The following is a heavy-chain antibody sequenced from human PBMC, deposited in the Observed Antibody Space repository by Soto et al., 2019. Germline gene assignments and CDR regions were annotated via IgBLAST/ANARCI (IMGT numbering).Heavy chain of an antibody. Sequence: GESLKISCKGSGYSFTSYWIGWVRQMPGKGLEWMGIIYPGDPDTRYSPSFEGQVTISADKSISTAYLQWSSLKASDTATYYCARPLDTSGWNDYWGQGTLVTVS. CDR1: GYSFTSYW. CDR2: IYPGDPDT. D-gene: IGHD6-19*01. CDR3: ARPLDTSGWNDY. V-gene: IGHV5-51*01. J-gene: IGHJ4*02.